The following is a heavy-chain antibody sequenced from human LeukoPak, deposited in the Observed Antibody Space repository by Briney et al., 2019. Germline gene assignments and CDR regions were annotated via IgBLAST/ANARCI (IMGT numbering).Heavy chain of an antibody. CDR1: GFTFSSYA. V-gene: IGHV3-23*01. CDR2: ISGSGGST. D-gene: IGHD6-13*01. CDR3: AKDSGYSSSWYVRGDAFDI. J-gene: IGHJ3*02. Sequence: GGSLRLSCAASGFTFSSYAMSWVRQAPGEGLEWVSAISGSGGSTYYADSVKGRFTISRDNSKNTLYLQMNSLRAEDTAVYYCAKDSGYSSSWYVRGDAFDIWGQGTMVTVSS.